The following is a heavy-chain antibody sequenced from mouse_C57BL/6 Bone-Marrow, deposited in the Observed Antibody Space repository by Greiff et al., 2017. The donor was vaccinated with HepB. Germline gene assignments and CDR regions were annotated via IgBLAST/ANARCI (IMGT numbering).Heavy chain of an antibody. CDR3: ARYYSSPFAY. CDR1: GYTFTSYG. V-gene: IGHV1-81*01. J-gene: IGHJ3*01. D-gene: IGHD1-1*01. Sequence: QVQLQQSGAELARPGASVKLSCKASGYTFTSYGISWVKQRTGQGLEWIGEIYPRSGNTYYNEKFKGKATLTADKSSSTAYMELRSLTSEDSAVYFCARYYSSPFAYWGQGTLVTVSA. CDR2: IYPRSGNT.